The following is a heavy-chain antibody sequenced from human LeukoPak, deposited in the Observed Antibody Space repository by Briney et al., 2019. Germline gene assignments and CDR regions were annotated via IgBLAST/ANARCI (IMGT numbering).Heavy chain of an antibody. Sequence: GGSLRLSCAASGFTFSSYSMNWVRQAPGKGLEWVSSISSSSSYIYYADSVKGRFTISRDNAKNSLYLQMNSLRAEDTAVYYCARADYADNWFDPWGQGTLVTVSS. CDR1: GFTFSSYS. V-gene: IGHV3-21*01. J-gene: IGHJ5*02. CDR2: ISSSSSYI. CDR3: ARADYADNWFDP. D-gene: IGHD2-2*01.